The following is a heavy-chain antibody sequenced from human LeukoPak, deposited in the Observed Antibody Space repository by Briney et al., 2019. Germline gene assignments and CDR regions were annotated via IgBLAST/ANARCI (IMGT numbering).Heavy chain of an antibody. Sequence: PGGSLRLPCAASGFTFSSYSMNWVRQAPGKGLEWVSYISSSSSTIYYADSVKGRFTISRDNAKNSLYLQMNSLRAEDTAVYYCARSMKGQWLQVDYWGQGTLVTVSS. V-gene: IGHV3-48*01. CDR2: ISSSSSTI. J-gene: IGHJ4*02. CDR3: ARSMKGQWLQVDY. D-gene: IGHD5-12*01. CDR1: GFTFSSYS.